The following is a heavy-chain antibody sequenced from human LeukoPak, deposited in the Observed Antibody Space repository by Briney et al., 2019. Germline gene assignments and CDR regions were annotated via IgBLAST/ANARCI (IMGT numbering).Heavy chain of an antibody. Sequence: SVKVSCKASGGTFSSYTISWVRQAPGQGLEWXXRIIPILGIANYAQKFQGRVTITADKSTSTAYMELSSLRSEDTAVYYCARAYSSSSGGGMDVWGQGTTVTVSS. CDR1: GGTFSSYT. D-gene: IGHD6-6*01. CDR2: IIPILGIA. J-gene: IGHJ6*02. CDR3: ARAYSSSSGGGMDV. V-gene: IGHV1-69*02.